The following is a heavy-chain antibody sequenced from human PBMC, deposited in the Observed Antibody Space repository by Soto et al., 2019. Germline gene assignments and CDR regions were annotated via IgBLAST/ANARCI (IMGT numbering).Heavy chain of an antibody. D-gene: IGHD1-26*01. J-gene: IGHJ6*02. V-gene: IGHV3-74*01. Sequence: EVQLVESGGGLVQPGGSLRLSCAASGFTFSSYWMHWVRQAPGKGLVWVSRINSEGSSTSYADSVKGRFTISRDNAKNTLYLQMNSLRAEDTAVYYCARAGGSYGYYGMDVWGQGTTVTVSS. CDR3: ARAGGSYGYYGMDV. CDR2: INSEGSST. CDR1: GFTFSSYW.